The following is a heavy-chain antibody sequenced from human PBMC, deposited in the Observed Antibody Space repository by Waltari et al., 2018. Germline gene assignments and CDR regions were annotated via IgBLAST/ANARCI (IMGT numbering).Heavy chain of an antibody. CDR2: INAGNGNT. Sequence: QVQLVQSGAAVKKPGASVKVSCKASGYTFTSYAMHWVRQAPGQRLEWMGWINAGNGNTKYSQKFQGRVTITRDTSASTAYMELSSLRSEDTAVYYCARDLDIVVVPAATGLDYWGQGTLVTVSS. CDR1: GYTFTSYA. D-gene: IGHD2-2*03. V-gene: IGHV1-3*01. J-gene: IGHJ4*02. CDR3: ARDLDIVVVPAATGLDY.